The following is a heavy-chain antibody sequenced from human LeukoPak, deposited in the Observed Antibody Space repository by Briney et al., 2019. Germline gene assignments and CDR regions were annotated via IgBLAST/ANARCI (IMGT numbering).Heavy chain of an antibody. CDR2: IIPIFGTA. CDR1: GGTFSSYA. D-gene: IGHD4-17*01. V-gene: IGHV1-69*06. CDR3: ARGYDYGIYVLDP. Sequence: ASVKVSCKASGGTFSSYAISWVRQAPGQGLEWMGGIIPIFGTANYAQKFQGRVTITADISTSTAYMELSSLRSEDTAVYYCARGYDYGIYVLDPWGQGTLVTVSS. J-gene: IGHJ5*02.